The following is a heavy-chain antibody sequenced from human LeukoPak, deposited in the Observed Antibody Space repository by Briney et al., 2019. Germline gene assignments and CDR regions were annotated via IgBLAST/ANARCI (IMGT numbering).Heavy chain of an antibody. CDR2: ISDNGRTK. CDR1: GLTFSDYH. V-gene: IGHV3-11*01. Sequence: GGSLRLSCAASGLTFSDYHMSWIRQAPGKGLEWVSHISDNGRTKYYANSVQGRFTVSRDNAKNSLYLQMNSLRADDTAVYYCAPAHFGYFTFGGQGPRAPVSS. D-gene: IGHD5-18*01. J-gene: IGHJ4*02. CDR3: APAHFGYFTF.